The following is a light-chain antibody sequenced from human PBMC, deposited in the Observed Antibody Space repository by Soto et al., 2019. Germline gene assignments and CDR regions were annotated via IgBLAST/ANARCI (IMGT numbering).Light chain of an antibody. J-gene: IGKJ1*01. CDR1: QSVSSN. Sequence: ETVMTQSPATLSVSPGERATLSCRASQSVSSNLAWYQQKPGQAPRLLIYGASTRATGIPARFSGSGSGTEFNLTINSLQSEDFAVYYCQQYNNWPPWTFGQGTKVEIK. V-gene: IGKV3-15*01. CDR3: QQYNNWPPWT. CDR2: GAS.